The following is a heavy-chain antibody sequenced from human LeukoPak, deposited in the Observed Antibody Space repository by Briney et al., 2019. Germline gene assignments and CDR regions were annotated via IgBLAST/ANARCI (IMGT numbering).Heavy chain of an antibody. Sequence: PGGSLRLSCAASGFSFSSYGMSWVRQAPGKGLEWISAITGSGGTTYYADSVEGRFTISRDNSKNTLYLQVNSLRAEDTAVYYCATDSYVSGSYYRLFYWGQGTLVTVSS. J-gene: IGHJ4*02. D-gene: IGHD3-10*01. CDR2: ITGSGGTT. CDR1: GFSFSSYG. CDR3: ATDSYVSGSYYRLFY. V-gene: IGHV3-23*01.